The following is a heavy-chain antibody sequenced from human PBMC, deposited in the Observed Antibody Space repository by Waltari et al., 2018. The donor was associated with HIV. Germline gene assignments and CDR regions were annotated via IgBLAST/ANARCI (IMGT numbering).Heavy chain of an antibody. CDR2: IGKTVVDT. D-gene: IGHD1-20*01. CDR3: AIPNWNPRGDWFDP. V-gene: IGHV3-23*01. Sequence: EVQLLESGGGLVQPGGSLRLSCAVSGFTLGSSAMTWVRQTPGKGLEWVSSIGKTVVDTYYADSVRGRFTISRDSSNNTLYLQMTSLSVEDTAVYYCAIPNWNPRGDWFDPWGQGTLVIVSS. CDR1: GFTLGSSA. J-gene: IGHJ5*02.